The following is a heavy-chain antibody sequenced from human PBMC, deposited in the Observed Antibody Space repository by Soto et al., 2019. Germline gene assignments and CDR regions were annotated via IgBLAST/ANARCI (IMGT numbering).Heavy chain of an antibody. Sequence: GGSLRLSCAASGFTFSSYSMNWVRQAPGKGLEWVSSISSSCSDINYADSVKGRFTISRDKPKNSLYLQMNSLRAEDTAVDHCAREGAAGDYWGQGTLVTVSS. CDR1: GFTFSSYS. V-gene: IGHV3-21*01. CDR2: ISSSCSDI. D-gene: IGHD3-16*01. CDR3: AREGAAGDY. J-gene: IGHJ4*02.